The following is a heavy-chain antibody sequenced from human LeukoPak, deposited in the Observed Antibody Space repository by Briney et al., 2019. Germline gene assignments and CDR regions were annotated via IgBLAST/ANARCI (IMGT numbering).Heavy chain of an antibody. CDR1: GFTFSSYA. Sequence: GGSLRLSCAASGFTFSSYAMHWVRQAPGKGLEWVAVISYDGSNKYYADSVKGRFTTSRDNSKNTLYLQMNSLRAEDTAVYYCARDPTRLGYSYAYWGQGTLVTVSS. J-gene: IGHJ4*02. CDR3: ARDPTRLGYSYAY. D-gene: IGHD5-18*01. CDR2: ISYDGSNK. V-gene: IGHV3-30-3*01.